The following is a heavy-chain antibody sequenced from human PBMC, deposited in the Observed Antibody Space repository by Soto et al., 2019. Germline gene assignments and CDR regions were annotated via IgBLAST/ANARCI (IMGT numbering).Heavy chain of an antibody. J-gene: IGHJ4*02. CDR2: INPNSGGT. V-gene: IGHV1-2*02. D-gene: IGHD1-7*01. Sequence: QVQLVQSGAEVKKPGASVKVSCKASGYTFTGYYMHWVLQAPGQGLEWMGWINPNSGGTNYAQKFQGRVTMTRDTSISTAYMELSRLRSDDTVVYYCARVPTGTSPPFDYWGQGTLVTVSS. CDR1: GYTFTGYY. CDR3: ARVPTGTSPPFDY.